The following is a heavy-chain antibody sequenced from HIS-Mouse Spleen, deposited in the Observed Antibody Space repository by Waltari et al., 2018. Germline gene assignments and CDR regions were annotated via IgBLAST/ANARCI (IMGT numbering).Heavy chain of an antibody. CDR2: IRSKANSYAT. V-gene: IGHV3-73*02. CDR1: GFPFSGSA. J-gene: IGHJ3*02. D-gene: IGHD5-12*01. Sequence: EVQLVESGGGLVQPGGSLKLSCAASGFPFSGSAMHWVRQASGKGLEWVGRIRSKANSYATAYAASVKGRFTISRDDSKNTAYLQMNSLKTEDTAVYYCTRRSDRYSGYDDAFDIWGQGTMVTVSS. CDR3: TRRSDRYSGYDDAFDI.